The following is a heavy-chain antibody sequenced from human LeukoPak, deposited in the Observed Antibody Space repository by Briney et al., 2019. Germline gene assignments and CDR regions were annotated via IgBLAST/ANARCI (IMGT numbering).Heavy chain of an antibody. V-gene: IGHV3-30*04. CDR1: GFTFNTYS. CDR2: MSYDGSNK. Sequence: GGSLRLSCAASGFTFNTYSMHWVRQAPGKGLEWVAVMSYDGSNKYYADSVKGRFTISRDNSKNTLYLQMNSLRAEDTAVYYCARLAAPDAFDIWGQGTMVTVSS. D-gene: IGHD6-13*01. J-gene: IGHJ3*02. CDR3: ARLAAPDAFDI.